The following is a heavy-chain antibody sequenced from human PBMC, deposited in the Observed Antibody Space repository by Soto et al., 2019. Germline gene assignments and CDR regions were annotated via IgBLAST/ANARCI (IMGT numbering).Heavy chain of an antibody. J-gene: IGHJ5*02. CDR3: ARERSAAGTGWFDP. CDR2: INPSSGSA. CDR1: GYTFTTYY. V-gene: IGHV1-46*01. Sequence: SVKVSCKASGYTFTTYYIHWVRQAPGQGLEWMAIINPSSGSAGYAQKFQGRVTMTRNTSISTAYMELSSLRSEDTAVYYCARERSAAGTGWFDPWGQGTLVTVSS. D-gene: IGHD6-13*01.